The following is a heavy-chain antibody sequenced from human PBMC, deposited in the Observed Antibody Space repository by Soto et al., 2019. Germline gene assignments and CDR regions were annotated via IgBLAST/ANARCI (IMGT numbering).Heavy chain of an antibody. CDR3: VRHWGG. Sequence: EVQLLESGGGLVQPGGSLRLSCAASGFTFNTYDMSWVRQAPGTELEWVSSIATTGETTFYADSVRGRFTIARDNSKNPLLLQLNTMRADDTALYYCVRHWGGWGHGTLVTVSS. CDR2: IATTGETT. CDR1: GFTFNTYD. D-gene: IGHD3-10*01. V-gene: IGHV3-23*01. J-gene: IGHJ4*01.